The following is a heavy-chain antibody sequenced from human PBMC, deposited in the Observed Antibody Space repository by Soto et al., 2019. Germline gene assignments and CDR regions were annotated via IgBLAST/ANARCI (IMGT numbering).Heavy chain of an antibody. V-gene: IGHV4-30-2*01. Sequence: SETLSLTCAVSGGSISSGGYSWSWIRQPPGKGLEWIGYIYHSGSTYYNPSLKSRVTISVDRSKNQFSLKLSSVTAADTAVYYCARAPIMIVAPYGMDVWGQGTTVTVSS. D-gene: IGHD3-22*01. CDR3: ARAPIMIVAPYGMDV. CDR1: GGSISSGGYS. J-gene: IGHJ6*02. CDR2: IYHSGST.